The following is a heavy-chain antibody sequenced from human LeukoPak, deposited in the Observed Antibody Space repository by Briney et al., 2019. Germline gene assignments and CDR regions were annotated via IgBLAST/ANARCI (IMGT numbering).Heavy chain of an antibody. J-gene: IGHJ4*02. Sequence: PGGSLRLSCAASGFTFSGSAMHWVRQASGKGLEWVGRIRSKANSYATAYAASVKGRFTISRDDSKNTAYLQMSSLKTEDTAVYYCTRRKSLFDYWGQGTLVTVSS. V-gene: IGHV3-73*01. CDR3: TRRKSLFDY. CDR1: GFTFSGSA. CDR2: IRSKANSYAT.